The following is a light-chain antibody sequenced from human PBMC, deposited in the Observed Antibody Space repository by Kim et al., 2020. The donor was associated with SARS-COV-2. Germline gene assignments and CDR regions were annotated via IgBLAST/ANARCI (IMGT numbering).Light chain of an antibody. J-gene: IGKJ1*01. V-gene: IGKV1-39*01. CDR3: QQSYSTPPT. CDR2: AAS. CDR1: QSISSY. Sequence: ASVRDKVTITCRASQSISSYLNWYQQKPGKAPKHLIYAASSLQSGVPSRFSGSGSGTDFTLTISSLQPEDFATFYCQQSYSTPPTFGQGTKVDIK.